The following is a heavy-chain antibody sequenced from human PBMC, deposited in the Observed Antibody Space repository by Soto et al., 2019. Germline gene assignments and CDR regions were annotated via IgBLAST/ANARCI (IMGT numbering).Heavy chain of an antibody. Sequence: ASVKVSCTASGYTFTSYDINWVRQATGQGLEWMGWMNPNSGNTGYAQKFQGRVTMTRNTSISTAYMELSSLRSEDTAVYYCARGPTGRTYYDFWSGYYYWFDPWGQGTLVTVS. CDR1: GYTFTSYD. CDR2: MNPNSGNT. D-gene: IGHD3-3*01. J-gene: IGHJ5*02. CDR3: ARGPTGRTYYDFWSGYYYWFDP. V-gene: IGHV1-8*01.